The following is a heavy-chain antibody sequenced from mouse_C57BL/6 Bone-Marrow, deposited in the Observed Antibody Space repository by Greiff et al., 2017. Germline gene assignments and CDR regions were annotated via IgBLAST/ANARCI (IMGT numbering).Heavy chain of an antibody. CDR1: GFNIKDDY. V-gene: IGHV14-4*01. Sequence: VQLQQSGAELVRPGASVKLSCTASGFNIKDDYMHWVKQRPEQGLEWIGWIDPENGDTEYASKFQGKATITADTSSNTAYLQLSSLTSEDAAVYYCTTGRYGGVDYWGQGTTLTVSS. J-gene: IGHJ2*01. CDR3: TTGRYGGVDY. CDR2: IDPENGDT. D-gene: IGHD1-1*02.